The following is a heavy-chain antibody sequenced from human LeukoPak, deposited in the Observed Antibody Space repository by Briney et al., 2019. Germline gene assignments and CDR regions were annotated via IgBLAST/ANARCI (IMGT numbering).Heavy chain of an antibody. CDR3: ARDLSGRAWEGFDY. Sequence: SQPLSLTCAISGDSVSSNSATWNWIRQSPSRGLEWLGRTYYRSKWNNDYAVSVESRITINPDISKNQFSLQVNSVTPEDTAVYYCARDLSGRAWEGFDYWGQGTLVTVSS. J-gene: IGHJ4*02. CDR2: TYYRSKWNN. CDR1: GDSVSSNSAT. V-gene: IGHV6-1*01. D-gene: IGHD6-25*01.